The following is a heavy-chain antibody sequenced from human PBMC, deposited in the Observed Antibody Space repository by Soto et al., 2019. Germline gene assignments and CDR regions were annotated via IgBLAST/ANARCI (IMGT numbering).Heavy chain of an antibody. D-gene: IGHD6-6*01. V-gene: IGHV1-69*02. CDR3: ARPSEYSRSLYAFDI. CDR1: WXPFGSHT. J-gene: IGHJ3*02. Sequence: GASVKGSFKASWXPFGSHTIYWGRPAPGQGLEWMGRIIPILGIANYAQKFQGRVTITADKSTSTAYMELSSLRSEDTAVYYCARPSEYSRSLYAFDIWGQGTLVTVSS. CDR2: IIPILGIA.